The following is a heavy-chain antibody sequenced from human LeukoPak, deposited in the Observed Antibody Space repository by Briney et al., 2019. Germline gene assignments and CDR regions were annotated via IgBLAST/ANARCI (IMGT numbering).Heavy chain of an antibody. J-gene: IGHJ4*02. D-gene: IGHD2-15*01. CDR2: TRNKANSYTT. V-gene: IGHV3-72*01. CDR1: GFTFSDHY. CDR3: VRGRGSSNSCGDIFDY. Sequence: GGSLRLSCAASGFTFSDHYMDWVRQAPGKGLEWVGRTRNKANSYTTEYAASVRGRFTISRDDSKNSLYLQMSSLKIEDTAVYYCVRGRGSSNSCGDIFDYWGQGALVTVSS.